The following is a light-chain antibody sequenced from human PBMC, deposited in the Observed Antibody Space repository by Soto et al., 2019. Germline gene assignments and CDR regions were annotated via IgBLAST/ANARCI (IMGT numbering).Light chain of an antibody. J-gene: IGKJ3*01. V-gene: IGKV4-1*01. Sequence: DIVMTQSPDSLALSLGEMATINCKSSQSVLYSSNNKNYLAWYQQKPGQPPKLLIYWASTRESGVPDRLSGSGSGTDFTLTISSLQAEDVAVYYCQQYYSTPFTFGPGTKVDIK. CDR2: WAS. CDR3: QQYYSTPFT. CDR1: QSVLYSSNNKNY.